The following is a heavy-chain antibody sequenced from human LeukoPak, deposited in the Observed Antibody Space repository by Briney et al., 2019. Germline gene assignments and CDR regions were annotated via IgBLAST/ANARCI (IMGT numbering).Heavy chain of an antibody. CDR1: GGALSGYE. Sequence: PETLSLTCAVYGGALSGYECSWSGQPAGKGRGGSGEMNHSVIANDNTSLRSRVTMSVYTSKNQFSLSLSSVTAADKAVSYCARGTNSFDYWGQGTLVTVAS. J-gene: IGHJ4*02. CDR2: MNHSVIA. V-gene: IGHV4-34*01. CDR3: ARGTNSFDY.